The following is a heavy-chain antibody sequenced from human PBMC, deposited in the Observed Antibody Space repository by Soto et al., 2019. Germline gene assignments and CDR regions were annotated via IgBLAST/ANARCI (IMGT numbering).Heavy chain of an antibody. V-gene: IGHV3-48*01. CDR1: GFSFSNYS. CDR3: ARARSTGIGFALEY. CDR2: ISTSSSTI. D-gene: IGHD3-10*01. J-gene: IGHJ4*02. Sequence: EVQLVESGGGLVQPGGSLRLSCAASGFSFSNYSMNWVRQAPGKGLEWVSYISTSSSTIYYADSVKGRFTISRDNAKNSLDWQMNSRRAEDTAVYYCARARSTGIGFALEYWGQGTLVTVSS.